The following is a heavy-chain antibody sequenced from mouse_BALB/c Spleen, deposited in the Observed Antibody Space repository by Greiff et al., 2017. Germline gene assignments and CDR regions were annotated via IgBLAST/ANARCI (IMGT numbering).Heavy chain of an antibody. J-gene: IGHJ4*01. CDR3: ARGDYGSSYYYAMDY. Sequence: VQGVESGAELVRPGTSVKVSCKASGYAFTNYLIEWVKQRPGQGLEWIGVINPGSGGTNYNEKFKGKATLTADKSSSTAYMQLSSLTSDDSAVYFCARGDYGSSYYYAMDYWGQGTSVTVSS. V-gene: IGHV1-54*01. D-gene: IGHD1-1*01. CDR2: INPGSGGT. CDR1: GYAFTNYL.